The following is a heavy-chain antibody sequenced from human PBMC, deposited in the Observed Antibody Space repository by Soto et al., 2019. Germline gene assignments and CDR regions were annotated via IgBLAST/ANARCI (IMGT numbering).Heavy chain of an antibody. D-gene: IGHD1-26*01. CDR2: IYYSGST. CDR1: GGSISSYY. Sequence: PSETLSLTCTASGGSISSYYWSWIRQPPGKGLEWIGYIYYSGSTNYNPSLKSRVTISVDTSKNQFSLKLSSVTAADTAVYYCARDNRGATLYYYYGMDVWGQGTTVTVSS. J-gene: IGHJ6*02. V-gene: IGHV4-59*01. CDR3: ARDNRGATLYYYYGMDV.